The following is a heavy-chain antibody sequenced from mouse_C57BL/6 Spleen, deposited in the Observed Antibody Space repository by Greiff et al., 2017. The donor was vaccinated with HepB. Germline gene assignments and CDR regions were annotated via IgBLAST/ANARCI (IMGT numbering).Heavy chain of an antibody. CDR3: ARDTGGVYAMDD. CDR2: IHPNSGST. V-gene: IGHV1-64*01. J-gene: IGHJ4*01. CDR1: GYTFTSYW. D-gene: IGHD1-1*01. Sequence: QVQLQQPGAELVKPGASVKLSCKASGYTFTSYWMHWVKQRPGQGLEWIGMIHPNSGSTNYNEKFKSKATLTVDKSSSTAYMQLSSLTSEDSAVYCCARDTGGVYAMDDWGQGTSVTVSS.